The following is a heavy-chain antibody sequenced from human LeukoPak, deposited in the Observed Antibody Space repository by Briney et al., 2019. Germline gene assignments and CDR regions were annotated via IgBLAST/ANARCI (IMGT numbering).Heavy chain of an antibody. V-gene: IGHV4-34*01. Sequence: SETLSLTCAVYGGSFSGYYWSWIRQPPGKGLEWIGEMHYSGATNYNPSLKSRVTTSADTPKNQFSLKLSSVTAADTAVYYCARGRLEVYAFDIWGQGTMVTVS. CDR3: ARGRLEVYAFDI. J-gene: IGHJ3*02. CDR2: MHYSGAT. D-gene: IGHD3-3*01. CDR1: GGSFSGYY.